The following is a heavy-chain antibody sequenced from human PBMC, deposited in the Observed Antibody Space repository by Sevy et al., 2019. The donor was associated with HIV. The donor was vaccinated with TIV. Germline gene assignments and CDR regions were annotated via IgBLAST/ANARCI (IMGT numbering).Heavy chain of an antibody. CDR3: VKDKWGVGVTGGDFDS. V-gene: IGHV3-23*01. D-gene: IGHD1-26*01. CDR2: LSGNGGST. Sequence: GESLKISCAASGFTFSSYAMSWVRQAPGKGLEWVSGLSGNGGSTNYADSVKGRFVLSRDNTKNTLYLQMNNLRTEDTAIYDCVKDKWGVGVTGGDFDSWGQGALVTVS. J-gene: IGHJ4*02. CDR1: GFTFSSYA.